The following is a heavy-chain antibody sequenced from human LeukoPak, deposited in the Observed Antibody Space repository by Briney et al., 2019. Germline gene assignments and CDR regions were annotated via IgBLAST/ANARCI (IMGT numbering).Heavy chain of an antibody. CDR1: GFTFSSYG. J-gene: IGHJ4*02. Sequence: GGSLRLSCEASGFTFSSYGMHWVRQAPGKGLEWVAVISYDGSNKYYADSVKGRFTISRDNSKNTLYLQMNSLRAEDTAVYYCAKDRIGQWLAYYFDYWGQGTLVTVSS. CDR2: ISYDGSNK. CDR3: AKDRIGQWLAYYFDY. V-gene: IGHV3-30*18. D-gene: IGHD6-19*01.